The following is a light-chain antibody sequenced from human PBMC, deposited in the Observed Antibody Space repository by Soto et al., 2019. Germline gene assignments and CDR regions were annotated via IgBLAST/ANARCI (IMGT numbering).Light chain of an antibody. V-gene: IGKV3-15*01. J-gene: IGKJ1*01. CDR3: QQYDNWPPWT. CDR2: GAS. CDR1: QSVSTH. Sequence: EKVMTQSPGTLSVSPGERVTLSCRASQSVSTHLAWYQQKPGQAPRLLIHGASTRATDIPARFSGSGSGTEFTLTISSLQSEDFAVYYCQQYDNWPPWTCGQGTKVEIK.